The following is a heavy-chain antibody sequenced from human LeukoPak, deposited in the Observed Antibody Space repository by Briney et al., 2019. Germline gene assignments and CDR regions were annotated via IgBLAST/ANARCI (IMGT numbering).Heavy chain of an antibody. Sequence: GGSLRLSCAASGFTFNNYSMNWVRQAPGKGLEWVSYVSSNSRVTYYADSVKGRFTISRDNANNSLYLQMNSLRDEDTAVYFCARDGRMVRGVHIFLQPRNFDYWGQGTLVTVTS. J-gene: IGHJ4*02. D-gene: IGHD3-10*01. CDR1: GFTFNNYS. CDR2: VSSNSRVT. V-gene: IGHV3-48*02. CDR3: ARDGRMVRGVHIFLQPRNFDY.